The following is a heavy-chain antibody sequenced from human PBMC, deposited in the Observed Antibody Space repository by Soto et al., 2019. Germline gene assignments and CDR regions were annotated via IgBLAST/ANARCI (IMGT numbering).Heavy chain of an antibody. CDR1: RGSISSGTNY. V-gene: IGHV4-39*02. J-gene: IGHJ4*02. D-gene: IGHD6-19*01. CDR3: ARGIDSSGWSYFDY. CDR2: IYYSGST. Sequence: SETLSLTCTVSRGSISSGTNYWAWIRQPPGKGLEWIANIYYSGSTFYNLSLKSRVTISLDTSKNQFSLKLSSVTAADTAVYYCARGIDSSGWSYFDYWGQGTLVTVSS.